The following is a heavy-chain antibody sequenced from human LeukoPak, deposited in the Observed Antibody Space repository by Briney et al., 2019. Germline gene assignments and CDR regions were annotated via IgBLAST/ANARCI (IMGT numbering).Heavy chain of an antibody. CDR3: ARELPFDY. Sequence: QPGGSLRLSCAASGFTFSTYWMHWVRQAPGKGLVWVSRISGDGSTTNYADTVKGRFSISRDNAKNTLYLQMNSLRAEDTAVYYCARELPFDYWGQGTLVTVSS. J-gene: IGHJ4*02. V-gene: IGHV3-74*01. CDR2: ISGDGSTT. CDR1: GFTFSTYW. D-gene: IGHD1-26*01.